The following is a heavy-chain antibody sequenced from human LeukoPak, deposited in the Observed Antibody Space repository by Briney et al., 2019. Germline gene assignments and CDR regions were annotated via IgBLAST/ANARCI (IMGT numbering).Heavy chain of an antibody. V-gene: IGHV4-59*01. D-gene: IGHD1-26*01. CDR2: IYYSGST. J-gene: IGHJ4*02. CDR1: GGSISTYY. CDR3: ARASYSGSYCGY. Sequence: SETLSLTCTVSGGSISTYYWSWIRQPRGKGLEWIAYIYYSGSTNYNPSLKSRVTISVDTSKNQFSLKLSSVTAADTAVYYCARASYSGSYCGYWGQGTLVTVSS.